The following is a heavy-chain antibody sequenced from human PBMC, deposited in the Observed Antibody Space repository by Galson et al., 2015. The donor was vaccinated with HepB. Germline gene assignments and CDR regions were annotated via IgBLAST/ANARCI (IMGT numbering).Heavy chain of an antibody. Sequence: SLRPSCAASGFTFTNAWMSWVRQAPGKGLEWVGRIKSKSAGGTTDYAAPVKGRFTISRDDSKNTLYLQMNSLKTEDTAVYYCTTGYYDSTGDFDPWGQGTLVTVSS. CDR1: GFTFTNAW. CDR3: TTGYYDSTGDFDP. J-gene: IGHJ5*02. V-gene: IGHV3-15*01. CDR2: IKSKSAGGTT. D-gene: IGHD3-22*01.